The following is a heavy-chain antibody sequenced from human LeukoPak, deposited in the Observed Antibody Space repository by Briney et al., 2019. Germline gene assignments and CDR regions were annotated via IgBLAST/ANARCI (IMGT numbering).Heavy chain of an antibody. J-gene: IGHJ4*02. V-gene: IGHV4-39*07. Sequence: SETLSLTCSVSGGSISSSSYYWGWIRQPPGKGLEWIGSIYYSGSTYYNPSLKSRVTISVDTSKNQFSLKLSSVTAADTAVYYCARDPRWYFDYWGQGTLVTVSS. CDR2: IYYSGST. D-gene: IGHD6-13*01. CDR3: ARDPRWYFDY. CDR1: GGSISSSSYY.